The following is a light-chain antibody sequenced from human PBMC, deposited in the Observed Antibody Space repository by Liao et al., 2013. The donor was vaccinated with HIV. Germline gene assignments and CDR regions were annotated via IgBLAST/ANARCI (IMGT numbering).Light chain of an antibody. CDR1: KLGDRY. J-gene: IGLJ2*01. Sequence: SYELTQPPSVSVSPGQTASITCSGDKLGDRYASWYQQKPGQSPVLVIYQDSQRPSGIPERFSGSNSGNTATLTISRVEAGDEADYYCQVWDTSSDHVIFGGGTKLTVL. CDR3: QVWDTSSDHVI. CDR2: QDS. V-gene: IGLV3-1*01.